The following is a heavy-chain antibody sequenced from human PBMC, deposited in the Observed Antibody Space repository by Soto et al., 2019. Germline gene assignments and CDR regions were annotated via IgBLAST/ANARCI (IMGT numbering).Heavy chain of an antibody. CDR1: GYTFTSYG. CDR3: ARGGGSSSSTGDSYYYYGMDV. V-gene: IGHV1-18*04. J-gene: IGHJ6*02. Sequence: ASVKVSCKASGYTFTSYGISWVRQAPGQGLEWMGWISAYNGNTNYAQKLQGRVTMTTDTSTSTAYMELRSLRSDDTAVYYCARGGGSSSSTGDSYYYYGMDVWGQGTTLTVSS. D-gene: IGHD6-6*01. CDR2: ISAYNGNT.